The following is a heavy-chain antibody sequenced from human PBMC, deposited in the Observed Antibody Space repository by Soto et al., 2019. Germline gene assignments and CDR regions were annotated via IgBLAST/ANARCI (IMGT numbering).Heavy chain of an antibody. CDR2: IYYSGST. D-gene: IGHD3-3*01. J-gene: IGHJ3*02. V-gene: IGHV4-61*01. Sequence: QVQLQESGPGLVKPSETLSLTCTVSGGSVSSGSYYWSWIRQPPGKGLEWIGYIYYSGSTNYNPSLKSRVTISVDTSKNQFSLKLSSVTAADTAVYYCAMALGFLEWLSAFDIWGQGTMVTVSS. CDR3: AMALGFLEWLSAFDI. CDR1: GGSVSSGSYY.